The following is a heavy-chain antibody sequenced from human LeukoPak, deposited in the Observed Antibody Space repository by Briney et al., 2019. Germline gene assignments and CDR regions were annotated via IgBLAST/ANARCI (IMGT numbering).Heavy chain of an antibody. CDR3: ARGPNSNWSGLDF. Sequence: GGSLRLSCIASGFSFSGHWMHWARQLPGKGLVWVSRISPTGSTTSYADSMKGRFTVSRDNAKNTLYLQVNNLRAEDTAVYYCARGPNSNWSGLDFWGQGTLLTVSS. V-gene: IGHV3-74*01. CDR1: GFSFSGHW. D-gene: IGHD6-6*01. J-gene: IGHJ4*02. CDR2: ISPTGSTT.